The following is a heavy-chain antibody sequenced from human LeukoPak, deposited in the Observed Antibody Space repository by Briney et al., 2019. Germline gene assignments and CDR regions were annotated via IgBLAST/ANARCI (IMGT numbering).Heavy chain of an antibody. Sequence: ASVTVSCKASGYTFTSYGISWVRQAPGQGLEWMGGFDPEDGETIYAQKFQGRVTMTEDTSTDTAYMELSSLRSEDTAVYYCATGFLAYYYDSSGSYWGQGTLVTVSS. J-gene: IGHJ4*02. CDR3: ATGFLAYYYDSSGSY. V-gene: IGHV1-24*01. CDR2: FDPEDGET. D-gene: IGHD3-22*01. CDR1: GYTFTSYG.